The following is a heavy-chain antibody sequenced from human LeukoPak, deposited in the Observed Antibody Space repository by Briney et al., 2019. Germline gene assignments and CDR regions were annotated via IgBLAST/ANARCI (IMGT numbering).Heavy chain of an antibody. J-gene: IGHJ3*02. CDR1: GFTFSSYA. CDR3: AREEGTVTDHDAFDI. D-gene: IGHD4-17*01. CDR2: ISYDGSNK. V-gene: IGHV3-30-3*01. Sequence: GRSLRLSFAASGFTFSSYAMHCVRQAPGNGLGWVTVISYDGSNKYYADSVKGRFTISRDNSKNTLYLQMNSLRAEDTAVYYCAREEGTVTDHDAFDIWGQGTMVTVSS.